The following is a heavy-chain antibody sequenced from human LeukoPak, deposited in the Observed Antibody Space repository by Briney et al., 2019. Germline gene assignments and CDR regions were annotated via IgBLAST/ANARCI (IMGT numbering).Heavy chain of an antibody. V-gene: IGHV3-9*01. D-gene: IGHD3-22*01. Sequence: GGSLRLSCAASGFIFDDYAMHWVRQAPGKGLEWVSGISWNGGRTAYADSVKGRLTISRDNAKNSLYLQMNSLRAEDTALYYCAKPIYDSSGYTIVGFDYWGQGTLVTVSS. CDR2: ISWNGGRT. J-gene: IGHJ4*02. CDR3: AKPIYDSSGYTIVGFDY. CDR1: GFIFDDYA.